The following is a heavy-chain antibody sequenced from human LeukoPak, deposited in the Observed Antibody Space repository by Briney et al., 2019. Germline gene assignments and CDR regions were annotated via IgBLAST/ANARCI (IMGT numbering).Heavy chain of an antibody. Sequence: GGSLRLSCTASGFTVSSNYMSWVRQAPGKGLEWVSVIYSGGSTYYADSVKGRFTISRDNSKNTLYLQMNSLRAEDTAVYYCARDSDYYDSRGSLGAYWGQGTLVTVSS. D-gene: IGHD3-22*01. CDR1: GFTVSSNY. CDR2: IYSGGST. CDR3: ARDSDYYDSRGSLGAY. V-gene: IGHV3-53*01. J-gene: IGHJ4*02.